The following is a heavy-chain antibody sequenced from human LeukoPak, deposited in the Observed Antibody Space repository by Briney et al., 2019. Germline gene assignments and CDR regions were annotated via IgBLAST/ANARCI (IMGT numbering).Heavy chain of an antibody. J-gene: IGHJ6*03. CDR2: ISSSSSTI. D-gene: IGHD5-18*01. CDR3: AREPRVQLWSDYYYMDV. V-gene: IGHV3-48*01. Sequence: GGSLRLSCAASGFTFSSYSMNWVRQAPGKGLEWVSYISSSSSTIYYADSVKGRFTISRDNAKNSLYLQMNSLRAEDTAVYYCAREPRVQLWSDYYYMDVWGKGTTVTVSS. CDR1: GFTFSSYS.